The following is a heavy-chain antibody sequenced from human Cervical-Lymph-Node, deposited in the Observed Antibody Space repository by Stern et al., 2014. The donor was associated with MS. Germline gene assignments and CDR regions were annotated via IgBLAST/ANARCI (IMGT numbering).Heavy chain of an antibody. CDR1: GGSISSSSYY. Sequence: QLQLQESGPGLVKPSETLSLTCTVSGGSISSSSYYWGWIRQPPGKGLEGIGSIYYSGGTYYNPSLKSRVPIPVDTSKNQFSLKLSSVTAADTAVYYCARWAYSSGWYNWFDPWGQGTLVTVSS. V-gene: IGHV4-39*01. D-gene: IGHD3-22*01. J-gene: IGHJ5*02. CDR3: ARWAYSSGWYNWFDP. CDR2: IYYSGGT.